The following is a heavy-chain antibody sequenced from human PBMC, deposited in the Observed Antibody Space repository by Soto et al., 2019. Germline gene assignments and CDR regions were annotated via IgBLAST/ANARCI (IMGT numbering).Heavy chain of an antibody. J-gene: IGHJ1*01. CDR3: ARDPADYSNYAEYFQH. CDR1: GGTFSSYT. Sequence: ASVKVSCKASGGTFSSYTISWVRQAPGQGLEWMGRIIPILGIANYAQKFQGRATITADKSTSTAYMELSSLRSEDTAVYYCARDPADYSNYAEYFQHWGQGTLVTVSS. V-gene: IGHV1-69*04. CDR2: IIPILGIA. D-gene: IGHD4-4*01.